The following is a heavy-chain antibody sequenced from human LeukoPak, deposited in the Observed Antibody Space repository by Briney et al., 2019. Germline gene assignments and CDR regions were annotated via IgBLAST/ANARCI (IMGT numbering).Heavy chain of an antibody. Sequence: RASVKVSCKASGGTFSSYAISWVRQAPGQGLEWMGGIIPIFGTANYAQKFQGRVTITADESTSTAYMELSSLRSEDTAVYYCASAGVVIRSFDYWGQGTLVTVSS. J-gene: IGHJ4*02. V-gene: IGHV1-69*13. CDR1: GGTFSSYA. CDR3: ASAGVVIRSFDY. CDR2: IIPIFGTA. D-gene: IGHD3-3*01.